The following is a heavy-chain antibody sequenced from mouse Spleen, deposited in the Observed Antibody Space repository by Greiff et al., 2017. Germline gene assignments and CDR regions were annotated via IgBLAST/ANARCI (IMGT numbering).Heavy chain of an antibody. CDR2: IHPNSGST. J-gene: IGHJ2*01. CDR1: GYTFTSYW. V-gene: IGHV1-64*01. CDR3: ARENGLYYFDY. D-gene: IGHD1-1*02. Sequence: VQLQQPGAELVKPGASVKLSCKASGYTFTSYWMHWVKQRPGQGLEWIGMIHPNSGSTNYNEKFKSKATLTVDKSSSTAYMQLSSLTSEDSAVYYCARENGLYYFDYWGQGTTLTVSS.